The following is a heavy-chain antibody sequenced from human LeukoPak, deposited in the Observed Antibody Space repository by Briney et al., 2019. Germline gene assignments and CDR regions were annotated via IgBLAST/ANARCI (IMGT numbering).Heavy chain of an antibody. D-gene: IGHD2-2*01. CDR3: ARAPITSPFYFDY. V-gene: IGHV3-20*04. J-gene: IGHJ4*02. CDR1: GFAFAEHG. CDR2: INWSGGST. Sequence: GGSLRLSCTASGFAFAEHGISWVRQVPGKGLEWVSGINWSGGSTGYADPLRGRFTISRDNAKNSLYLQMDSLRAEDTALYYCARAPITSPFYFDYWGQGTLVTVSS.